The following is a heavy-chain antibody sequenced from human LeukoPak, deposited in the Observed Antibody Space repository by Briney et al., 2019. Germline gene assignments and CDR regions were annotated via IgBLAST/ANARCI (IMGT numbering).Heavy chain of an antibody. D-gene: IGHD4-17*01. CDR2: INPYNGNT. Sequence: ASVEVSCKASGYTFTSYGISWVRQAPGQGLEWMGWINPYNGNTNYAQKLQGRVTMTRTTSISTAYMELSSLRSEDTAVYYCARRLTVTTSPFDSWGQGTLVTVSS. CDR3: ARRLTVTTSPFDS. V-gene: IGHV1-18*01. J-gene: IGHJ4*02. CDR1: GYTFTSYG.